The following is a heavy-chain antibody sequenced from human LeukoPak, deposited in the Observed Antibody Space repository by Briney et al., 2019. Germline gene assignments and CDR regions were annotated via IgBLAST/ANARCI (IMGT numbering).Heavy chain of an antibody. J-gene: IGHJ4*02. V-gene: IGHV3-21*01. D-gene: IGHD1-1*01. CDR3: AREGLQQAFDY. CDR1: GFTFSSYS. Sequence: GGSLRLSCAASGFTFSSYSMNWVRQAPGKGLEWVSSISRSSSYIYYADSVKGRFTISRDNAKNSLYLQMNSLRAEDTAVYSCAREGLQQAFDYWGQGTLVTVSS. CDR2: ISRSSSYI.